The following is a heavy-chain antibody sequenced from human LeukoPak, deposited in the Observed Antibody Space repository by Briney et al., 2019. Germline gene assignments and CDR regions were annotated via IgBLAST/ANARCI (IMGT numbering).Heavy chain of an antibody. D-gene: IGHD4-23*01. CDR3: AKVVSSYYYYMDV. CDR2: ISGSGGST. Sequence: GGSLRLSCAASGFTFSSYWMSWVRQAPGKGLEWVSAISGSGGSTYYADSLKGRLTISRDNSKNTLYLQMNTLRAEDTAIYYCAKVVSSYYYYMDVWGKGTTVTVSS. CDR1: GFTFSSYW. J-gene: IGHJ6*03. V-gene: IGHV3-23*01.